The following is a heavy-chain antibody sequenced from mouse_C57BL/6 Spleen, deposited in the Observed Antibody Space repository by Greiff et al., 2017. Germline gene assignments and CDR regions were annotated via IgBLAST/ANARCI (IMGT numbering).Heavy chain of an antibody. Sequence: EVQLMESGGGLVQPKGSLKLSCAASGFTFNTYAMHWVRQAPGKGLEWVARIRSKSSNYETYYAVSVKDRFTMAREDSQSMRYLQMNNLKTEDTAVYYCVRERGSSPYYYSLDYWGQGTSVTVSS. J-gene: IGHJ4*01. CDR2: IRSKSSNYET. CDR3: VRERGSSPYYYSLDY. D-gene: IGHD1-1*01. CDR1: GFTFNTYA. V-gene: IGHV10-3*01.